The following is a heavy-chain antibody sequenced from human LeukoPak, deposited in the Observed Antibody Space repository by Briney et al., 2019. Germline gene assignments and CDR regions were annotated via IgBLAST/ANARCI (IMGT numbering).Heavy chain of an antibody. V-gene: IGHV4-61*02. CDR1: GGSISSGSYY. Sequence: SETLSLTCTVSGGSISSGSYYWSWIRQPAGKGLEWIGRIYTSGSTNYNPSLKSRATISVDTSKNQFSLKLSSVTAADTAVYYCARDEHGSSWYGHWGQGTLVTVSS. J-gene: IGHJ4*02. CDR2: IYTSGST. D-gene: IGHD6-13*01. CDR3: ARDEHGSSWYGH.